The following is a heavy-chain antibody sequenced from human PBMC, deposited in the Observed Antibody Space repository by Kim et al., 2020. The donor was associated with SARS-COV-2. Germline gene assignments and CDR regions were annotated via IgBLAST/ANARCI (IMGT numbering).Heavy chain of an antibody. CDR1: GGSISSYY. CDR2: ISHSGNS. V-gene: IGHV4-59*01. Sequence: SETLSLSCTVSGGSISSYYWSWIRQPPGKGLEWIAYISHSGNSNYNPSLRSRVTISVDTSKNQFSLKLTSVTAADTALYYCARDARALGNYRKKSYVMDVWGQGTTVTVSS. D-gene: IGHD3-16*02. CDR3: ARDARALGNYRKKSYVMDV. J-gene: IGHJ6*02.